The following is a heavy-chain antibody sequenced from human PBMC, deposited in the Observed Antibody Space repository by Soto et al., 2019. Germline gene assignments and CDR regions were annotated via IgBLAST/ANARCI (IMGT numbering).Heavy chain of an antibody. CDR1: GGSISGDYY. V-gene: IGHV4-30-4*08. CDR3: ASPSRRDGYNDYYYGMDV. D-gene: IGHD3-16*01. CDR2: IYYSGSS. Sequence: TLSLTCSVSGGSISGDYYWRWIRQSPEKGLEWIGYIYYSGSSYSNPALQIRLSMSLDTSKNQFSLKLRSVTAADTAVYYCASPSRRDGYNDYYYGMDVWGQGTTVTVS. J-gene: IGHJ6*02.